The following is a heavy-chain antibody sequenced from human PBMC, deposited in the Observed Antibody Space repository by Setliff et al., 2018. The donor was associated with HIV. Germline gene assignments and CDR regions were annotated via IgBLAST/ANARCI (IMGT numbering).Heavy chain of an antibody. D-gene: IGHD4-17*01. Sequence: SETLSLTCGVFGGSFSNYFWTWMRQPPGKGLEWIGEFRLSGGTNYNYNPSLETRVTISVDTSKNQFSLKLNSVTAADTAVYYCVGDETTVTFDYWGQGTLVTVSS. CDR1: GGSFSNYF. CDR2: FRLSGGT. J-gene: IGHJ4*02. V-gene: IGHV4-34*01. CDR3: VGDETTVTFDY.